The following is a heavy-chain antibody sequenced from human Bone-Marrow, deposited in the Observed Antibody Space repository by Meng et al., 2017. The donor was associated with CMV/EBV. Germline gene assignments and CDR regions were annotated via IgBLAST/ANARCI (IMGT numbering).Heavy chain of an antibody. CDR2: IYYSGST. J-gene: IGHJ4*02. CDR3: ARGKWELLLDY. Sequence: SETLSLTCTVSGGSISSYYWSWIRQPPGKGLEWIGYIYYSGSTNYNPSLKSRVTILVDTSKNQFSLKLSPVTAADTAVYYCARGKWELLLDYWGQGTLVTVSS. CDR1: GGSISSYY. D-gene: IGHD1-26*01. V-gene: IGHV4-59*12.